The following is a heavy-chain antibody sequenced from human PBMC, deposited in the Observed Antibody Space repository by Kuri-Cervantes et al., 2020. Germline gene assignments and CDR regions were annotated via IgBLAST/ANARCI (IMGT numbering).Heavy chain of an antibody. J-gene: IGHJ6*02. CDR3: ARSQDVDTTYHYYYGIDV. V-gene: IGHV1-18*01. D-gene: IGHD5-18*01. CDR1: VGTFSSHA. CDR2: NSAYNGNT. Sequence: ASVKISCKASVGTFSSHAISWVRQAPGQGIERMGWNSAYNGNTNYAQKLQGGVTMTTDTSTSTAHMELRSLRSDNTAVYYCARSQDVDTTYHYYYGIDVWGQGTTVTVSS.